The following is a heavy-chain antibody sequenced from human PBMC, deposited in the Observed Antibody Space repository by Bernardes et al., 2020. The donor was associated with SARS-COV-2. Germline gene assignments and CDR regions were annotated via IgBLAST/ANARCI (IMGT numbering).Heavy chain of an antibody. J-gene: IGHJ6*02. CDR2: IRNKVTNYST. CDR3: AREVPKYRDSSGYAHYYYAMDV. D-gene: IGHD3-22*01. V-gene: IGHV3-72*01. Sequence: GSLRLSCAASGFTFSDHYLDWVRQAPGKGLEWVGRIRNKVTNYSTKYAASVEGRFIISRDDSRKSLYLQMNSLKTEDTAVYYCAREVPKYRDSSGYAHYYYAMDVWGQGTTVTVSS. CDR1: GFTFSDHY.